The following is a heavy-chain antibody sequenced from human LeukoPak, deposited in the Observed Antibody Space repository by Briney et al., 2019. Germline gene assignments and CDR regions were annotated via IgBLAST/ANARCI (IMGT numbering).Heavy chain of an antibody. CDR2: ISGSGGST. J-gene: IGHJ1*01. Sequence: PGGSLRLSCAASGFTFSSYAMSWVRQAPGKELEWVSAISGSGGSTYYADSVKGRFTISRDNSKRTLYLQMNSLRAEDTAVYYCAKGLHKYCSSTSCYTGEYFQHWGQGTLVTVSS. D-gene: IGHD2-2*02. CDR3: AKGLHKYCSSTSCYTGEYFQH. CDR1: GFTFSSYA. V-gene: IGHV3-23*01.